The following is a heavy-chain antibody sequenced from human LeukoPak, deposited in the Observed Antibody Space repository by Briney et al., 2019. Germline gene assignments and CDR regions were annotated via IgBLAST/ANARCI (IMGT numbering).Heavy chain of an antibody. CDR3: ASGLTGYDY. CDR2: INHSGST. CDR1: GGSFSGYY. Sequence: SETLSLTCAVYGGSFSGYYWSWIRQPRGKGLEWIGEINHSGSTNYNPSLKSRVTISVDTSKNQFSLKLSSVTAADTAVYYCASGLTGYDYWGQGTLVTVSS. V-gene: IGHV4-34*01. D-gene: IGHD3-9*01. J-gene: IGHJ4*02.